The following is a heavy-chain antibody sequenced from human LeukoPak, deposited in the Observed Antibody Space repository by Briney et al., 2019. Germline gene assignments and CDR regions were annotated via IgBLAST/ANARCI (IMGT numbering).Heavy chain of an antibody. J-gene: IGHJ4*02. V-gene: IGHV4-61*02. D-gene: IGHD3-10*01. Sequence: SETLSLTCTVSGGSISSSSYYWSWIRQPAGKGLEWIGRIYTSGSTNYNPSLKSRVTMSVGTSKNQFSLKLSSVTAADTAVYYCAGGLWFGREDWGQGTLVTVSS. CDR1: GGSISSSSYY. CDR3: AGGLWFGRED. CDR2: IYTSGST.